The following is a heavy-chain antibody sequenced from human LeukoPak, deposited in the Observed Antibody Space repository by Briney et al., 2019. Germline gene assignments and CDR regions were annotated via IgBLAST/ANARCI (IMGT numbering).Heavy chain of an antibody. CDR1: GFTFSSYE. Sequence: GGSLRLSCAASGFTFSSYEMSWVRQAPGKGLEWVSLIGGSGNNIYYADSVKGRFTISRDNSKNTLYLQMNSLRAEDTAVYYCARGSTSTWYDYWGQGTLVTVSS. V-gene: IGHV3-23*01. CDR2: IGGSGNNI. J-gene: IGHJ4*02. CDR3: ARGSTSTWYDY. D-gene: IGHD6-13*01.